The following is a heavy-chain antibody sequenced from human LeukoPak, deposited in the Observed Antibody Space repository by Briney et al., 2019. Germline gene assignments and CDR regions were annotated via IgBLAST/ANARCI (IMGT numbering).Heavy chain of an antibody. CDR2: ISYSGST. Sequence: SETLSLTCTVSAGSISNYYWSWIRQPPGKGLEWIGYISYSGSTNYNPSLKSRVTISVDTSKNQFSLKLSSVTAADTAVYYCARLVDDYYGSGSYSPDYWGQGTLVTVSS. D-gene: IGHD3-10*01. CDR3: ARLVDDYYGSGSYSPDY. CDR1: AGSISNYY. V-gene: IGHV4-59*08. J-gene: IGHJ4*02.